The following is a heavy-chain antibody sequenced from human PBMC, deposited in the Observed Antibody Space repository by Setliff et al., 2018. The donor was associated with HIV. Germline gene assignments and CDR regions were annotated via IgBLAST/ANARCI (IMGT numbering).Heavy chain of an antibody. CDR2: ISTTSSNT. CDR3: ARKLRPGHGVDV. D-gene: IGHD3-10*01. V-gene: IGHV3-48*04. CDR1: GFTFNGYA. Sequence: PGGSLRLSCVGSGFTFNGYAMNWVRQAPGKGLEWVSYISTTSSNTNYADSVKGRFTISRDNAKNSMDLQMNSLRAEDTAIYYCARKLRPGHGVDVWGQGTTVTVSS. J-gene: IGHJ6*02.